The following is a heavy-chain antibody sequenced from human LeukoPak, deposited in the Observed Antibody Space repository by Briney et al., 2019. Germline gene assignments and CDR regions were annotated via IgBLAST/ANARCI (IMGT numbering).Heavy chain of an antibody. D-gene: IGHD2-21*01. V-gene: IGHV3-23*01. CDR2: ISDSGNT. Sequence: GGSLRLSCAASGFTLSSYAMSWVRQAPGKGLEWVSAISDSGNTYHADSVKGRFTISRDSSKNTLLLQMNRLRPEDAAVYYCAKAPVTTCRGAYCYPFDYWGQGTLVTVSS. CDR1: GFTLSSYA. J-gene: IGHJ4*02. CDR3: AKAPVTTCRGAYCYPFDY.